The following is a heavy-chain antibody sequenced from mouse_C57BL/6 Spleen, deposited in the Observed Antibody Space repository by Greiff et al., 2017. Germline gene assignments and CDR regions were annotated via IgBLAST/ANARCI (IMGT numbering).Heavy chain of an antibody. V-gene: IGHV1-22*01. CDR2: INPNNGGT. D-gene: IGHD2-1*01. CDR1: GYTFTDYN. Sequence: VQLKESGPELVKPGASVKMSCKASGYTFTDYNMHWVKQSHGKSLEWIGYINPNNGGTSYNQKFKGKATLTVNKSSSTAYMELRSLTSEDSAVYYCARIYYGNYDGYFDVWGTGTTVTVSS. CDR3: ARIYYGNYDGYFDV. J-gene: IGHJ1*03.